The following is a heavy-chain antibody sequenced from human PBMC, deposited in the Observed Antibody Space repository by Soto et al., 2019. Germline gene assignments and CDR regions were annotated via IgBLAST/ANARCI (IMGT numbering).Heavy chain of an antibody. D-gene: IGHD2-21*01. CDR2: TYYIGRT. CDR3: ARDVVRLTHFDY. J-gene: IGHJ4*02. V-gene: IGHV4-59*13. CDR1: GDSISTYY. Sequence: PSETLSLTCTVSGDSISTYYWNWIRQPLGKGLEWIGYTYYIGRTNYNPSLKSRVTISLDTSRNQISLNLNSVTAADTAIYYCARDVVRLTHFDYWGKGILVTVSS.